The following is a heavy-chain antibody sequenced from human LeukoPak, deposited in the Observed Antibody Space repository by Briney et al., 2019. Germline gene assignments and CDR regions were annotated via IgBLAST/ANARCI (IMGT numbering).Heavy chain of an antibody. J-gene: IGHJ3*02. V-gene: IGHV3-64*01. D-gene: IGHD2-2*01. CDR2: ISSKGGST. Sequence: GGSLRLSCAAPGFTFSSYAMHWVRQAPGKGLEYVSAISSKGGSTYYANSVKGRFTISRDNSKNTLYLQMGSLRAEDLAVYYCARAYCSSTSCFLDDAFDIWGQGTMVTVSS. CDR1: GFTFSSYA. CDR3: ARAYCSSTSCFLDDAFDI.